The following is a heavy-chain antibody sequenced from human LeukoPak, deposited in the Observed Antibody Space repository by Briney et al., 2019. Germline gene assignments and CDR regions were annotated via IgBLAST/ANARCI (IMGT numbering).Heavy chain of an antibody. V-gene: IGHV1-69*13. CDR2: IIPIFGTA. D-gene: IGHD2-2*02. CDR1: GGTFSSYA. J-gene: IGHJ5*02. CDR3: ARDRHRAYCSSTSCYSRWFDP. Sequence: GASVKVSCKASGGTFSSYAISWVRQAPGQGLEWMGGIIPIFGTANYAQKFQGRVTITADESTSTAYMELSSLRSEDTAVYYCARDRHRAYCSSTSCYSRWFDPWGQGTLVTVSS.